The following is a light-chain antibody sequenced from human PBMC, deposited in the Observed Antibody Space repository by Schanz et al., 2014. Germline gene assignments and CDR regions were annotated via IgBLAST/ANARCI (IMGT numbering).Light chain of an antibody. CDR2: EVS. CDR3: QSYDSSLSGWV. CDR1: STDVGSYNL. J-gene: IGLJ3*02. Sequence: QSALTQPASVSGSPGQSITVSCTGTSTDVGSYNLVSWYQQHPGKAPKLIIYEVSKRPSGVPDRFSGSKSGTSASLAISGLRSEDEADYYCQSYDSSLSGWVFGGGTKLTVL. V-gene: IGLV2-14*02.